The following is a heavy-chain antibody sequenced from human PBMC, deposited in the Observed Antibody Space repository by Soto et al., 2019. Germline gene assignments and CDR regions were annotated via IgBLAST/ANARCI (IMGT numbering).Heavy chain of an antibody. J-gene: IGHJ5*02. V-gene: IGHV3-74*01. CDR3: TTVATHSYNWLDP. CDR2: INSDGTRT. CDR1: GFTFNTYW. Sequence: EVQLVESGGTLVQPGGSLRLSCAASGFTFNTYWMHWVRQAPGTGLVWVSRINSDGTRTTYADSVKGRFTISRDNATNTVYLQMNSLRAEDTAVYYCTTVATHSYNWLDPWGQGTLVTVSS. D-gene: IGHD5-12*01.